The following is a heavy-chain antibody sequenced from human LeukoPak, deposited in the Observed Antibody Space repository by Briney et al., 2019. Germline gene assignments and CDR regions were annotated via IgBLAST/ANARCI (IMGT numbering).Heavy chain of an antibody. J-gene: IGHJ6*03. CDR1: GYTFTSYD. Sequence: ASVKVSCKAPGYTFTSYDINWVRQATGQGLEWMGWMNPNSGNTGYARKFQGRVTITRNTSISTAYMELSSLRSEDTAVYYCARDNGGTAMAYYYYYYMDVWGKGTTVTISS. V-gene: IGHV1-8*03. CDR3: ARDNGGTAMAYYYYYYMDV. CDR2: MNPNSGNT. D-gene: IGHD5-18*01.